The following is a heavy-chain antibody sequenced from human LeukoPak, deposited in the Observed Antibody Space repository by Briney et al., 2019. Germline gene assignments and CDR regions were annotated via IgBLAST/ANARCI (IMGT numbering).Heavy chain of an antibody. CDR3: ARDHNRCFDV. V-gene: IGHV2-5*01. CDR2: PNWNGDK. D-gene: IGHD1-14*01. Sequence: KESGPSVVKPTQTHTLTCTFSGFSLDTAALGVAWIRQPPGKALGSLAVPNWNGDKRYSPSLKSRLTITKDTSKNQVVLTMTNMDLMDTATYYCARDHNRCFDVWGQGTMVTVSS. J-gene: IGHJ4*02. CDR1: GFSLDTAALG.